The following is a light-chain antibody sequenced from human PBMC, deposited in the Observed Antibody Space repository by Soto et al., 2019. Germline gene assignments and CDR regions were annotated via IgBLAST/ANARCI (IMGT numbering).Light chain of an antibody. CDR1: QSVSSN. CDR2: GAS. Sequence: EIVMTQSPATLSVSPGERATLSCRASQSVSSNLAWYQQKPGQAPRTIIYGASTRATGIPARFSGSGSGTEFPLTIGSLQSEDFAVYYCQQYNFWPRTFGQGPKVEIK. V-gene: IGKV3-15*01. CDR3: QQYNFWPRT. J-gene: IGKJ1*01.